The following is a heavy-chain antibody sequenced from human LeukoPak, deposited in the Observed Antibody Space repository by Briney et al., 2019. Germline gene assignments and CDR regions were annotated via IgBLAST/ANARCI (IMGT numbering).Heavy chain of an antibody. CDR3: ARHSSSAWYYYFDY. CDR2: ISAYNGNT. V-gene: IGHV1-18*01. Sequence: ASVKVSCKASGYTFTSYGISWVRQAPGQGLEWMGWISAYNGNTNYAQKLQGRVTMTTDTSTSTAYMELRSLRSDDTAVYYCARHSSSAWYYYFDYWGQGTLVAVSS. D-gene: IGHD6-19*01. J-gene: IGHJ4*02. CDR1: GYTFTSYG.